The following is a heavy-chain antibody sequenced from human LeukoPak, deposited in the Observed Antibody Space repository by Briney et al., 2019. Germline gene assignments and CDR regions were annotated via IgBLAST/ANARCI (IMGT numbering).Heavy chain of an antibody. J-gene: IGHJ4*02. D-gene: IGHD2-8*01. V-gene: IGHV3-11*01. CDR3: AKDRGYCTNGVCYRD. Sequence: GGSLRLSCAASGFTFSDYYMSWIRQAPGKGLEWVSYISSSGSTIYYADSVKGRFTISRDNSRNLLYLQMSDLRADDTAVYYCAKDRGYCTNGVCYRDWGQGTLVTVSS. CDR1: GFTFSDYY. CDR2: ISSSGSTI.